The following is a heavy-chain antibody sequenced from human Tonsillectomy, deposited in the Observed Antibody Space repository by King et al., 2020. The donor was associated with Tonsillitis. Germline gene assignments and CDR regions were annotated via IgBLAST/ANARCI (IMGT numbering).Heavy chain of an antibody. CDR1: GFTFSSYD. V-gene: IGHV3-33*08. CDR3: ARDSGSYTFNWYFDL. D-gene: IGHD1-26*01. CDR2: IWYDGSNK. Sequence: VQLVESGGGVVQPGRSLRLSCAASGFTFSSYDMHWVRQDPGKGLEWVAVIWYDGSNKYYADSVKGRLTISRDNSTNTLYLQLNSLRAEDTAVYYCARDSGSYTFNWYFDLWGRGTLVTVSS. J-gene: IGHJ2*01.